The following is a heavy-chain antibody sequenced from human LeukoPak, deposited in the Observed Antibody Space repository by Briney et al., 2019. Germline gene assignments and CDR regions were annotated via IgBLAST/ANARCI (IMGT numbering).Heavy chain of an antibody. CDR1: GFTFSSYW. CDR3: AGSSTSCYGCFQH. J-gene: IGHJ1*01. D-gene: IGHD2-2*01. CDR2: IKQDGSEK. Sequence: PGGSLRLSCAASGFTFSSYWMSWVRQAPGKGLEWVANIKQDGSEKYYVDSVKGRFTISRDNAKNSLYLQMNSLRAEDTAVYYCAGSSTSCYGCFQHWGQGTLVTVSS. V-gene: IGHV3-7*01.